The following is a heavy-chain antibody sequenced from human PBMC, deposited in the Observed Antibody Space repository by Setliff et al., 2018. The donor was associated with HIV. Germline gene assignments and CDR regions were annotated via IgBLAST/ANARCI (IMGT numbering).Heavy chain of an antibody. J-gene: IGHJ1*01. CDR1: GYRFNTYG. CDR3: ARGISRDIYGYYRDEYFQH. Sequence: ASVKVSCKASGYRFNTYGISWVRQAPGQGLEWMGWISPYNGDTRYAQKFQGRVTLTTDTTTSTAYLEVRTLRSDDTAVYYCARGISRDIYGYYRDEYFQHWGQGTAVTVSS. D-gene: IGHD3-22*01. V-gene: IGHV1-18*01. CDR2: ISPYNGDT.